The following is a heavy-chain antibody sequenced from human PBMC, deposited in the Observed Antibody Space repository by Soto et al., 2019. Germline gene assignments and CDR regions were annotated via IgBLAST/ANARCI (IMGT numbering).Heavy chain of an antibody. CDR3: ARDIGSYAYGEGY. CDR2: VYSSGTT. CDR1: GGSINSYW. D-gene: IGHD3-10*01. J-gene: IGHJ4*02. Sequence: SETLSLTCSVSGGSINSYWWSWIRQPAGKGLEWIGRVYSSGTTDYNPSLNSRATLSVETSKNQFSLKLSSVTAADTAVYYCARDIGSYAYGEGYWGQGIQVTAPQ. V-gene: IGHV4-4*07.